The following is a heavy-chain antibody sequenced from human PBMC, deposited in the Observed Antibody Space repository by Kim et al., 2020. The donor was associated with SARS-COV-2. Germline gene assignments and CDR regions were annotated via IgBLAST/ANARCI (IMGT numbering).Heavy chain of an antibody. Sequence: ASVKVSCKASGYTFTGYYMHWVRQAPGQGLEWMGWINPNSGGTNYAQKFQGWVTMTRDTSISTAYMELSRLRSDDTAVYYCARESKQWLVLGAFDIWGQGTMVTVSS. CDR1: GYTFTGYY. V-gene: IGHV1-2*04. CDR2: INPNSGGT. D-gene: IGHD6-19*01. J-gene: IGHJ3*02. CDR3: ARESKQWLVLGAFDI.